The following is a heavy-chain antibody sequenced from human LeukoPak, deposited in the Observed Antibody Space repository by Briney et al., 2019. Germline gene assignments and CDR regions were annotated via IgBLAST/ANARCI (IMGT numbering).Heavy chain of an antibody. CDR2: ISGSGGST. J-gene: IGHJ4*02. CDR3: AKVRLSGSYYFDY. D-gene: IGHD1-26*01. CDR1: GFTFSSYA. V-gene: IGHV3-23*01. Sequence: GGSLRLFCAASGFTFSSYAMSWVRQAPGKGLEWVSAISGSGGSTYYADSVKGRFTISRDNSKNTLYLQMNSLRAEDTAVYYCAKVRLSGSYYFDYWGQGTLVTVSS.